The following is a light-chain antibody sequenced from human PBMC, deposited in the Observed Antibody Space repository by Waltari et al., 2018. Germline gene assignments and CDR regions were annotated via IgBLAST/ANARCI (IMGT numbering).Light chain of an antibody. CDR2: AAS. CDR1: QGISSC. J-gene: IGKJ4*01. CDR3: QQAYSFPLT. Sequence: DIQMTQSPSSLSASVRDRVTITCRASQGISSCLAWYQQKPGRAPELLIYAASSFQSGVPSRFSGSGSGTDFTLTISSLQPEDFATYYCQQAYSFPLTFGGGTKVEIK. V-gene: IGKV1-12*01.